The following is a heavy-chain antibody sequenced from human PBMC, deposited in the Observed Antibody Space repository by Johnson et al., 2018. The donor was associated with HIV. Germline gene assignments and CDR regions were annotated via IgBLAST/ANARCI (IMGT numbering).Heavy chain of an antibody. CDR2: ICNDGSNN. CDR3: SKDRRQSSWELLDDAFDI. D-gene: IGHD1-26*01. CDR1: GFTFSSYG. J-gene: IGHJ3*02. Sequence: QVQLVESGGGVVQPGGSLRLSCAASGFTFSSYGMHWVRQAPGKGLEWVTFICNDGSNNYYADSVKGRATSSRDNSKNTLYLQMNSLRAEATAVYYCSKDRRQSSWELLDDAFDIWGQGTMVTVAS. V-gene: IGHV3-30*02.